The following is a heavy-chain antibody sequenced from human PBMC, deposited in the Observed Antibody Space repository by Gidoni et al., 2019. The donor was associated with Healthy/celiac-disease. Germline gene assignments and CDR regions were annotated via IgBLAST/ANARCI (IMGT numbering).Heavy chain of an antibody. CDR2: VDADDGET. D-gene: IGHD1-7*01. V-gene: IGHV1-24*01. Sequence: QAPGKGLEWLGGVDADDGETIYAQKFQGRVTMTEVTSTDTAYMQVSSLRAEDTAVHYCATVGANWDYYFDSWGQVTVVPVSS. CDR3: ATVGANWDYYFDS. J-gene: IGHJ4*02.